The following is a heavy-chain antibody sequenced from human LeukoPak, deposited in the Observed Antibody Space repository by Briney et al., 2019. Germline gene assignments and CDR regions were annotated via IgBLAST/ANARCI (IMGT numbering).Heavy chain of an antibody. D-gene: IGHD3-22*01. CDR2: INPNSGGT. V-gene: IGHV1-2*02. Sequence: ASVKVSCKASGYTFTGYYMHWVRQAPGQGLEWMGWINPNSGGTNYAQKFQGRVTMTRDTSISTAYMELSRLRSDDTAVYYCASEAYYYDSSGYYHHMDVWGKGTTVTVSS. J-gene: IGHJ6*03. CDR1: GYTFTGYY. CDR3: ASEAYYYDSSGYYHHMDV.